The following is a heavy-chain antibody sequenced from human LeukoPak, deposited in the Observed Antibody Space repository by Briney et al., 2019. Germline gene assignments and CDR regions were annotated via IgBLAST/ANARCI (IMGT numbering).Heavy chain of an antibody. CDR2: ISYDGSNK. CDR3: ARVVVGLTYYFDY. D-gene: IGHD1-26*01. V-gene: IGHV3-30*14. CDR1: GFTFSSYA. Sequence: GRSLRLSCAASGFTFSSYAMHWVRRAPGKGLEWVAVISYDGSNKYYADSVKGRFTISRDNSKNTLYLQMNSLRAEDTAVYYCARVVVGLTYYFDYWGQGTLVTVSS. J-gene: IGHJ4*02.